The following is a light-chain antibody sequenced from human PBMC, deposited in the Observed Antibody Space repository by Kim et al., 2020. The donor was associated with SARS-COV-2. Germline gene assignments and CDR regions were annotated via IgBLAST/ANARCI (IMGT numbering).Light chain of an antibody. CDR1: SLRSYY. J-gene: IGLJ3*02. Sequence: SSELTQDPAVSVALGQTVRITCQGDSLRSYYASWYQQKPGQAPVLVIYGKNNWPSGIPDRSSGSSSGNIASLTITGAQAEDEADYYCNSRDSSGNSFGGG. V-gene: IGLV3-19*01. CDR3: NSRDSSGNS. CDR2: GKN.